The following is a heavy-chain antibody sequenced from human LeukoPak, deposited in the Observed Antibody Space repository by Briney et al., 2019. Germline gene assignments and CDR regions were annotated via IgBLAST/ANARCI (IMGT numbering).Heavy chain of an antibody. V-gene: IGHV3-23*01. CDR2: IGGSGAST. Sequence: PGGSLRLSCAASGFTFVTYAMSWVRQAPGKGLEWVSAIGGSGASTYYADSVKGRFTISRDNPKNTLYLQMSSLRAEDTAMYYCAKVGSRLLYATTNFDYWGQGTLVTVSS. CDR3: AKVGSRLLYATTNFDY. J-gene: IGHJ4*02. D-gene: IGHD2-8*01. CDR1: GFTFVTYA.